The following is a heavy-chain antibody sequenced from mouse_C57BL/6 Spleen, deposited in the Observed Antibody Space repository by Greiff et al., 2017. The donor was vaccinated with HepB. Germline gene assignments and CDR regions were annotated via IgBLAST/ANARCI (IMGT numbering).Heavy chain of an antibody. CDR2: ISYDGSN. V-gene: IGHV3-6*01. J-gene: IGHJ2*01. Sequence: EVQLQQSGPGLVKPSQSLSLTCSVTGYSITSGYYWNWIRQFPGNKLEWMGYISYDGSNNYNPSLKNRISITRDTSKNQFFLKLNSVTTEDTATYYCASLYDYDFFDYWGQGTTLTVSS. CDR3: ASLYDYDFFDY. CDR1: GYSITSGYY. D-gene: IGHD2-4*01.